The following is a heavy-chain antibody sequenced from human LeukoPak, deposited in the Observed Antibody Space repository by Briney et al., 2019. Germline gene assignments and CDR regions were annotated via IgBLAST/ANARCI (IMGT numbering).Heavy chain of an antibody. D-gene: IGHD3-22*01. Sequence: GGSLRLSCVASGFTFSTYSMNWVRQAPGKGLEWVSYISSSGSTIYYADSVKGRFTISRDNAKNSLYLQMNSLRAEDTAVYYCARAYDSSGYTWFDPWGQGTLVTVSS. J-gene: IGHJ5*02. CDR1: GFTFSTYS. CDR2: ISSSGSTI. CDR3: ARAYDSSGYTWFDP. V-gene: IGHV3-48*04.